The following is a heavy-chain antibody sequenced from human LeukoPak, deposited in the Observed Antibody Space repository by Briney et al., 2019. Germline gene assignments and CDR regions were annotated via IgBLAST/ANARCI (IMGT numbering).Heavy chain of an antibody. CDR1: GFTFSTYV. CDR3: ARDYPTTLTRPYHFDY. CDR2: ISDAGGRT. Sequence: PGGSLRLSCAASGFTFSTYVMYWVRHVPGKGLEWVSGISDAGGRTYYAGSVKGRFTISRDNSKNTLYLQMNSLTDDDTAVYYCARDYPTTLTRPYHFDYWGQGTLVTVSS. J-gene: IGHJ4*02. D-gene: IGHD4-17*01. V-gene: IGHV3-23*01.